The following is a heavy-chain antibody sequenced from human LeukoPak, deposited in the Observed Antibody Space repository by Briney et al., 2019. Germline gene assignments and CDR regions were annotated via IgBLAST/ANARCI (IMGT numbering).Heavy chain of an antibody. V-gene: IGHV3-7*05. D-gene: IGHD6-19*01. CDR1: GCTLNTFW. Sequence: GGSLRLSRVASGCTLNTFWMSWVRQAPGKGPEGVANIKQDGGERDYVASVKGRFTISRDNAESSLYLQMNSLKADATAIYYCARDTGGTGWVYWGQGTVVTVSS. CDR3: ARDTGGTGWVY. J-gene: IGHJ4*02. CDR2: IKQDGGER.